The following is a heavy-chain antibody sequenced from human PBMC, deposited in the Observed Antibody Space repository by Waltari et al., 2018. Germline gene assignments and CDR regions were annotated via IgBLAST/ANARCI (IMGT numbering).Heavy chain of an antibody. J-gene: IGHJ4*02. V-gene: IGHV3-43D*03. CDR2: INWDGGST. CDR3: VKDHTRAGTGRLVS. CDR1: GFSFDDYA. Sequence: DVQLVESGGVVVQPGGSLRLSCAASGFSFDDYAMHWVRQASGKGLEWVSLINWDGGSTYYTDSVKGRFTISRDNSKNSLFLQMSSLRPEDTALYFCVKDHTRAGTGRLVSWGQGTLVTVSS. D-gene: IGHD1-26*01.